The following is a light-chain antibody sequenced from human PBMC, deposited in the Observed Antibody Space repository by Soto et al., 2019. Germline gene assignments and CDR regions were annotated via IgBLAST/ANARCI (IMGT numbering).Light chain of an antibody. J-gene: IGLJ2*01. CDR1: SSDVGSYNL. Sequence: QSALTQPASVSGSPGQSITISCTGTSSDVGSYNLVSWYQQHPGKAPKLMIYEGSKPPSGVSNRFSGSKSGNTASLTISGLQAEDEADYYCCSYAGSSTFNVVFGGGTKLTVL. V-gene: IGLV2-23*03. CDR3: CSYAGSSTFNVV. CDR2: EGS.